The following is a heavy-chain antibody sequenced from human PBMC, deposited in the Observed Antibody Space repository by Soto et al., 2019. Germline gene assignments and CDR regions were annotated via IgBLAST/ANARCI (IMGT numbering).Heavy chain of an antibody. CDR3: ARVKNSAQTEHFDC. D-gene: IGHD5-18*01. CDR2: ISHSGTS. J-gene: IGHJ4*02. Sequence: SETLSLTCTVSGYSISSGYYWSWIRQTPGRGLEWIGSISHSGTSFYNPSLRSRVTISMDTSNNHFSLKLNSLTATDTAVYYCARVKNSAQTEHFDCWGQGTLVTVSS. V-gene: IGHV4-38-2*02. CDR1: GYSISSGYY.